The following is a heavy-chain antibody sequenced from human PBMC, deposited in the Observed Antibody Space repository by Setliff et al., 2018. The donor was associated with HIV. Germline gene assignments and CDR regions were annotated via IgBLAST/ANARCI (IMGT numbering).Heavy chain of an antibody. CDR3: VKSASWDLRGWLH. D-gene: IGHD6-19*01. V-gene: IGHV3-30*02. CDR1: GFTFDTYT. J-gene: IGHJ4*02. CDR2: IRFDGNRE. Sequence: GGSLRLSCAGSGFTFDTYTLNWVRQAPGKGLEWVAHIRFDGNREYYADSVKGRFTISRDYSKNMVYLQVSSLRAEDSAVYYCVKSASWDLRGWLHWGQGTPVTVSS.